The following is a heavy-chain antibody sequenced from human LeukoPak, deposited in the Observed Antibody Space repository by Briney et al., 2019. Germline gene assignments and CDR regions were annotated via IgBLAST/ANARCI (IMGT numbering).Heavy chain of an antibody. D-gene: IGHD1-1*01. CDR1: GGTFSSYA. CDR2: IIPILGTA. V-gene: IGHV1-69*05. Sequence: GASVKVSCKASGGTFSSYAISWVRQAPGQGLEWMGGIIPILGTANYAQKFQGRVTITTDESTSTAYTELSSLRSEDTAVYYCARDNEDGTTGDYWGQGTLVTVSS. CDR3: ARDNEDGTTGDY. J-gene: IGHJ4*02.